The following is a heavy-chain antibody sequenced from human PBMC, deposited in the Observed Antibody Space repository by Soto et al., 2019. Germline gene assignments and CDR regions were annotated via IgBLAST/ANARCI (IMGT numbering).Heavy chain of an antibody. J-gene: IGHJ4*02. CDR3: AKEGSRGWSNLAY. D-gene: IGHD3-22*01. V-gene: IGHV3-30*18. Sequence: QVQLVESGGGVVQPGRSLRLSCAASGFIFNNNAMHWVRQAPGKGLEWVAVILYDGSNKYYAESVKGRFTISRDNSKNTLYLEMNSLRADDTAVYYCAKEGSRGWSNLAYWGEGTLVTVSS. CDR2: ILYDGSNK. CDR1: GFIFNNNA.